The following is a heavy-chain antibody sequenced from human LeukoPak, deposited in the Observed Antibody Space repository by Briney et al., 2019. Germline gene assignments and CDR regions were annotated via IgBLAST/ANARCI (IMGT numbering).Heavy chain of an antibody. Sequence: PSDTLSLTCTVSGGSLSSYYWSWIRQPTGKGLEWIGYIYYSGSAKYNPSLKSRVTISVDTSKNQFSLKLSSVTAGDTAVYYCARAPGIAAAGTHFDFWGQGTLVTVSS. D-gene: IGHD6-13*01. CDR3: ARAPGIAAAGTHFDF. CDR2: IYYSGSA. J-gene: IGHJ4*02. V-gene: IGHV4-59*07. CDR1: GGSLSSYY.